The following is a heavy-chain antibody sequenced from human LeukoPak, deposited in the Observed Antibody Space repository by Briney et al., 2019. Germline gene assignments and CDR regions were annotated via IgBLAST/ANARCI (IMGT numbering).Heavy chain of an antibody. V-gene: IGHV1-3*01. CDR3: ARTRIVGATGGAYYFEY. Sequence: ASVKVSCKASGYTFTSYAMHWVRQAPGQRLEWMGWINAGNGNTKYSQKFQGRVTITRDTSASTAYMELSSLRSEDTAVYYCARTRIVGATGGAYYFEYWGQGTLVTVSS. CDR1: GYTFTSYA. D-gene: IGHD1-26*01. CDR2: INAGNGNT. J-gene: IGHJ4*02.